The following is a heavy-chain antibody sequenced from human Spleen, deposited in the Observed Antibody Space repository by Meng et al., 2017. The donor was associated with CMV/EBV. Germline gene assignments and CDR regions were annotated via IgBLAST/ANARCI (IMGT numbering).Heavy chain of an antibody. CDR1: FTFSYYA. V-gene: IGHV3-30*04. J-gene: IGHJ4*02. D-gene: IGHD3-3*01. CDR3: AREQGVRIFGVVSSFDY. Sequence: FTFSYYAMHWVRQAPGKGLEWVAVISFDGSNKFYADSVKGRFTISRDNSRNTLYLQMNSLRAEDTAMYYCAREQGVRIFGVVSSFDYWGQGTLVTVSS. CDR2: ISFDGSNK.